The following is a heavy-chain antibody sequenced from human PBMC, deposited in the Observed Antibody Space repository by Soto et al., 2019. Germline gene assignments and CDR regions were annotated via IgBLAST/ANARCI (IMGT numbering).Heavy chain of an antibody. J-gene: IGHJ4*02. D-gene: IGHD5-12*01. CDR3: ARAQNLEMATP. V-gene: IGHV1-3*01. Sequence: QVQLVQSGAEVKKPGASVKVSCKASGYTFTSYAMLWVRQAPGHRLEWMGWINAGNGNTKYSQKFQGRVTITRDTAASTAYMELSSLRSEDTAVYYCARAQNLEMATPWGQGTLVTVSS. CDR1: GYTFTSYA. CDR2: INAGNGNT.